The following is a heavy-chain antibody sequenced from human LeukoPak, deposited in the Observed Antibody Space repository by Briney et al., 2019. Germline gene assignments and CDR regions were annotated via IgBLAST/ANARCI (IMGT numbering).Heavy chain of an antibody. J-gene: IGHJ5*02. Sequence: ASVKVSCKASGGTFSSYTISWVRQAPGQGLEWMGRIIPILGIANYAQKFQGRVTITADKSTSTAYMELSSLRSEDTAVYYCAREGEISLWFDPWGQGTLVTVSS. CDR2: IIPILGIA. D-gene: IGHD3-16*01. CDR3: AREGEISLWFDP. V-gene: IGHV1-69*04. CDR1: GGTFSSYT.